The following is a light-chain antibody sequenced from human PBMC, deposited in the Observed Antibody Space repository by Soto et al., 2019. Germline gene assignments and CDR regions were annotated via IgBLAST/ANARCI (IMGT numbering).Light chain of an antibody. V-gene: IGLV1-40*01. CDR1: SSNIGEDYD. Sequence: QSVLTQPPSVSGAPGQRVTISCTGSSSNIGEDYDVHWYQQLPGTAPKHLIYGNSNRPSGVPDRFSDSKTGTQASLAITDLQAEEEAENNCQSYDSRLSGYGFGTGSKVTVL. CDR3: QSYDSRLSGYG. CDR2: GNS. J-gene: IGLJ1*01.